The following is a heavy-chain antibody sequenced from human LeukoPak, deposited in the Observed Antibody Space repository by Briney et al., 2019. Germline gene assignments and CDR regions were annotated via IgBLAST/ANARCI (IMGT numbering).Heavy chain of an antibody. V-gene: IGHV3-30*02. D-gene: IGHD3-16*02. CDR1: GFTFGSYG. Sequence: PGGSLRLSCAASGFTFGSYGMHWVRQAPGKGLEWVAFIRYDGSNKYYADSVKGRFTISRDNSKNTLYLQMNSLRAEDTAVYYCAKISSTAAPTDYWGQGTLVTVSS. CDR3: AKISSTAAPTDY. J-gene: IGHJ4*02. CDR2: IRYDGSNK.